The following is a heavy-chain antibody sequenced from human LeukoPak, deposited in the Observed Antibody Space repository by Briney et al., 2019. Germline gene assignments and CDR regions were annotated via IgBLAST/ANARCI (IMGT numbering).Heavy chain of an antibody. CDR3: AKDLGWLQMNY. CDR1: GFTFSSYA. V-gene: IGHV3-23*01. J-gene: IGHJ4*02. D-gene: IGHD5-24*01. CDR2: ISGSGGST. Sequence: GGSLRLSCAVSGFTFSSYAMSWVRQAPGKGLEWVSAISGSGGSTYYADSVKGRFTISRDNSKNTLYLQMNSLRAEDTAVYYCAKDLGWLQMNYWGQGTLVTVSS.